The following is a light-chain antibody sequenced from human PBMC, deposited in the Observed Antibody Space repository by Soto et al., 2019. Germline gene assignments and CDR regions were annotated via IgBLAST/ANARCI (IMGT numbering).Light chain of an antibody. V-gene: IGKV3-20*01. CDR2: GSS. CDR1: QSVSNNY. Sequence: EVVLTQSPGTLSLSPGERATLSCRASQSVSNNYLAWYQQKPGQGPRLLIFGSSDRATDIPDRFSGSGSGTDFTLTISRLEPEDFAVYYCQQYGSPPPYTFGQGTKLEIK. J-gene: IGKJ2*01. CDR3: QQYGSPPPYT.